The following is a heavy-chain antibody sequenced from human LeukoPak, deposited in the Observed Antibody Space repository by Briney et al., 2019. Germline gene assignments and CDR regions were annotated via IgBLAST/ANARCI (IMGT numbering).Heavy chain of an antibody. D-gene: IGHD2-21*02. Sequence: GGSLRLSCAASGFTFSSYSMNWVRQAPGKGLEWVSYISSSSSTIYYADSVKGRFTISRDNAKNSLYLQMNSLRAEDTAVYYCARDRGYCGGDCYSGAFDIWGQGTMVTVSS. CDR3: ARDRGYCGGDCYSGAFDI. V-gene: IGHV3-48*01. J-gene: IGHJ3*02. CDR2: ISSSSSTI. CDR1: GFTFSSYS.